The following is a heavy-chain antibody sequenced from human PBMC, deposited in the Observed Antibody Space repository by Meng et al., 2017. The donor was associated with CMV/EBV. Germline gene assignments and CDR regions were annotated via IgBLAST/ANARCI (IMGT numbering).Heavy chain of an antibody. V-gene: IGHV3-20*04. D-gene: IGHD1-26*01. J-gene: IGHJ4*02. Sequence: GESLKISCAASGFTFDDYGMSWVRQAPGKGLEWVSGINWNGGSTGYADPVKGRFTISRDNAKNSPYLQMNSLRAEDTALYYCARSMDWELPGSGYFDYWGQGTLVTVSS. CDR1: GFTFDDYG. CDR2: INWNGGST. CDR3: ARSMDWELPGSGYFDY.